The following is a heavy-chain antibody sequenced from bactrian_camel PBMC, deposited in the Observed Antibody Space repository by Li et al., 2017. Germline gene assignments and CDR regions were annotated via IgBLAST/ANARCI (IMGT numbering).Heavy chain of an antibody. CDR3: VADALRFSLTSPYLSQLNY. D-gene: IGHD1*01. CDR2: GVTGHGRT. J-gene: IGHJ4*01. Sequence: QVQLVESGGGLVEPGGSLTLSCTTSEVSVRTYCMAWFRQAPGKEREGVAFGVTGHGRTAYADSVKGRFTISKDHTKNTLYLQMNALTPDDTGMYYCVADALRFSLTSPYLSQLNYWGQGTQVTVS. CDR1: EVSVRTYC. V-gene: IGHV3S61*01.